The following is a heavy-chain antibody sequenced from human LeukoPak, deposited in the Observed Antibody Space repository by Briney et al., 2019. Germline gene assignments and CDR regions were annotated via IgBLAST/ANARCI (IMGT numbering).Heavy chain of an antibody. CDR2: IRYDGSNK. J-gene: IGHJ4*02. Sequence: GGSLRLSCAASGFTFSSYGMHWVRQAPGKGLEWVAFIRYDGSNKYYADPVKGRFTISRDNSKNTLYLQMNSLRAEDTAVYYCAKDWPLNFDYWGQGTLVTVSS. V-gene: IGHV3-30*02. CDR3: AKDWPLNFDY. CDR1: GFTFSSYG.